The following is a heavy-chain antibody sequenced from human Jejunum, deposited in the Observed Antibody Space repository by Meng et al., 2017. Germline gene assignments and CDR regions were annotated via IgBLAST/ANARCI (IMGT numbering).Heavy chain of an antibody. D-gene: IGHD3-3*01. J-gene: IGHJ4*02. Sequence: VPLLQWGPGPLKPSETLSLTCAVNGGSFGTYYWTWFRQSPEKGLEWIGEINRSGSTSSNPSLKSRVAISMDTSKNQFFLRLDSVTAADTAVYYCARGRSIDFRLAKYDYWGQGTLVTVSS. CDR2: INRSGST. CDR1: GGSFGTYY. CDR3: ARGRSIDFRLAKYDY. V-gene: IGHV4-34*01.